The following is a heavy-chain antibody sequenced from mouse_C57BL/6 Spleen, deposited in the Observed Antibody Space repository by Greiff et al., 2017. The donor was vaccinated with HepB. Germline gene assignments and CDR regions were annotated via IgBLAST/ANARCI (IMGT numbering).Heavy chain of an antibody. V-gene: IGHV14-4*01. CDR1: GFNIKDDY. CDR3: NTLMSPFDY. CDR2: IDPENGDT. J-gene: IGHJ2*01. Sequence: EVQLQQSGAELVRPGASVKLSCTASGFNIKDDYMHWVKQRPEQGLEWIGWIDPENGDTEYASKFQGKATITADTSSNTAYLQHSSLTSEDTAVYYCNTLMSPFDYWGQGTTLTVSS.